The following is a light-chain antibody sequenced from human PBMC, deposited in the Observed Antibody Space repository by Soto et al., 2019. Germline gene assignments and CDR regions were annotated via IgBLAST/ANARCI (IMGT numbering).Light chain of an antibody. CDR3: GTWDSSLSAVV. CDR1: NANIGNNY. Sequence: QSVLTQPPSVSAAPGQKVTISCSGRNANIGNNYVSWYQQLPGTAPKLLIYDNNKRTSGIPDRFSGSKSGTSATLGITGLQTGDEAGYYCGTWDSSLSAVVFGGGTKLTVL. J-gene: IGLJ3*02. V-gene: IGLV1-51*01. CDR2: DNN.